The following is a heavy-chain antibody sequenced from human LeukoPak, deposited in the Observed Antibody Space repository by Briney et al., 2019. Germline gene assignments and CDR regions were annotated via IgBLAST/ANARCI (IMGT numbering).Heavy chain of an antibody. D-gene: IGHD5-24*01. J-gene: IGHJ4*02. Sequence: SQTLSLTCTVSGGSISSGSYYWSWIRQPAGKGLEWIGRIYTSGSTNYNPSLKSRVTISVDTSKNQFSLRLSSVTATDTAVYYCASDSSGDGYGSGYNWGQGTLVTVSS. CDR3: ASDSSGDGYGSGYN. CDR1: GGSISSGSYY. V-gene: IGHV4-61*02. CDR2: IYTSGST.